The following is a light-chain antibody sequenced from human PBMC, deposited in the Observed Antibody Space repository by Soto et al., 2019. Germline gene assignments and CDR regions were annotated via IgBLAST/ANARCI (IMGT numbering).Light chain of an antibody. V-gene: IGKV1-6*01. CDR3: LQDNNYPRT. J-gene: IGKJ3*01. CDR1: QDIRSE. Sequence: IQMTQSPSSLSASVGDRVTCICRASQDIRSELSWFQQKPGRHPKLLIYGASIIQSGVPSRFSGSGSGTDFTLTIDSLQSEDFATYYCLQDNNYPRTFGPGTKVEVK. CDR2: GAS.